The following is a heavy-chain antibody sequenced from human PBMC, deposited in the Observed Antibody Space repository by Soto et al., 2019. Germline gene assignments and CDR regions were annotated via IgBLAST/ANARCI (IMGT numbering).Heavy chain of an antibody. D-gene: IGHD4-17*01. Sequence: ASVKVSCKASGYTFTSYDINWVRQAPGQGLEWMGWMNPNLGNTGYAPKFQGRVTITWDTSISTTYMELSSLRSEDTAVYYCARAVGTVSTSDYWGQGTLVTVSS. CDR2: MNPNLGNT. CDR3: ARAVGTVSTSDY. V-gene: IGHV1-8*01. J-gene: IGHJ4*02. CDR1: GYTFTSYD.